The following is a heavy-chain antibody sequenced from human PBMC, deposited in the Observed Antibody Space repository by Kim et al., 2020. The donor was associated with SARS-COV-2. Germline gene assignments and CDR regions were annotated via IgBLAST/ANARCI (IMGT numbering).Heavy chain of an antibody. V-gene: IGHV3-43*01. J-gene: IGHJ6*02. CDR1: GFTFDDYT. D-gene: IGHD4-4*01. Sequence: GGSLRLSCAASGFTFDDYTMHWVRQAPGKGLEWVSLISWDGGSTYYADSVKGRFTISRDNSKNSLYLQMNSLRTEDTALYYCAKDIRAVTTRPSYYYYYGMDVWGQGTTVTVSS. CDR2: ISWDGGST. CDR3: AKDIRAVTTRPSYYYYYGMDV.